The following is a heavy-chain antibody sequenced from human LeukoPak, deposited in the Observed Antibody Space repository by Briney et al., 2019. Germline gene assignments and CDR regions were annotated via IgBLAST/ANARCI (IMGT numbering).Heavy chain of an antibody. V-gene: IGHV3-66*01. CDR1: GFNVISNY. CDR2: IYSGGST. D-gene: IGHD3-10*01. CDR3: AIIHSYGHA. Sequence: PGGSLRPSCAASGFNVISNYMSWVRQAPGKGLEWVSVIYSGGSTYYAASVKGRFTISRDRTKNMLYLQMNNLRAEDTATYYCAIIHSYGHAWGQGTLVTVSS. J-gene: IGHJ5*02.